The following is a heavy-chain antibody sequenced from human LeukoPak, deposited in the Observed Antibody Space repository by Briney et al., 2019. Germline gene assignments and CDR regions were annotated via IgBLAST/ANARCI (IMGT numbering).Heavy chain of an antibody. CDR2: ISGGGGST. CDR1: GFTFNNYA. D-gene: IGHD2-2*02. J-gene: IGHJ4*02. V-gene: IGHV3-23*01. CDR3: AKDHTDGFLDY. Sequence: GESLRLSCAASGFTFNNYAMSWVRQAPGKGLEWVSAISGGGGSTYYADSVKGRFTISRDNSKNTLYLQMNSLRAEDTAVYYCAKDHTDGFLDYWGQGTLVTVSS.